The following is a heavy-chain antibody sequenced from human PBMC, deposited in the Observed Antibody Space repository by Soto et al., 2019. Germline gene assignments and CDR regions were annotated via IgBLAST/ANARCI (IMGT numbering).Heavy chain of an antibody. V-gene: IGHV4-59*08. CDR2: IYYGGTT. J-gene: IGHJ5*02. CDR1: GGSISPYY. CDR3: ARLGEYYQSLDP. D-gene: IGHD2-2*01. Sequence: PSETLSLTCKVSGGSISPYYWSWIRQPPGKGLEWTSYIYYGGTTSYNPSLKCRVTISLETSKSQFSLRLTSVTAADTAVYYCARLGEYYQSLDPWGPGTRVTVS.